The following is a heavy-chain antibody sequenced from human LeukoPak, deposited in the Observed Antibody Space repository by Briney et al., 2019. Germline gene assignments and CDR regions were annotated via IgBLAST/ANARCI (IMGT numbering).Heavy chain of an antibody. CDR1: GYTFTSYY. CDR3: ARMKGSYANFDY. J-gene: IGHJ4*02. V-gene: IGHV1-46*01. Sequence: ASVTVSFKASGYTFTSYYMHWVRRAPGQGLEWMGIINPSGGSTSYAQKFQGRVTMTRDTSTSTVYMELSSLRSEDTAMYYCARMKGSYANFDYWGQGTLVTVSS. CDR2: INPSGGST. D-gene: IGHD1-26*01.